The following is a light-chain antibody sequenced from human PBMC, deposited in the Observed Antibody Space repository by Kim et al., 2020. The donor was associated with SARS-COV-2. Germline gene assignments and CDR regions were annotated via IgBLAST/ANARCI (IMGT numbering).Light chain of an antibody. CDR1: QSVSNNY. V-gene: IGKV3-20*01. CDR3: QQYGSSPLT. J-gene: IGKJ4*01. Sequence: LSPGERATLSCRASQSVSNNYLAWYRQKFGQAPRLLIYGASSRATGIPDKFSGSGSGTDFTLTISRLESEDFAVYYCQQYGSSPLTFGGGTKLEI. CDR2: GAS.